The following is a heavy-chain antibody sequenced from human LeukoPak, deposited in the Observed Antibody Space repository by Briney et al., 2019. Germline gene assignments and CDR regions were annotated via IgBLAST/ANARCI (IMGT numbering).Heavy chain of an antibody. J-gene: IGHJ3*02. V-gene: IGHV3-23*01. Sequence: PGGSLRLSCGASGLTVSSYAMSWVRQAPGKGLEWVSTIIGSAANTYYADSVKGRFTVSRDDSKNTLYLQMNSLRAEDTAVYYCARGGDLYAFDIWGQGTMVTVSS. CDR2: IIGSAANT. D-gene: IGHD2-21*02. CDR1: GLTVSSYA. CDR3: ARGGDLYAFDI.